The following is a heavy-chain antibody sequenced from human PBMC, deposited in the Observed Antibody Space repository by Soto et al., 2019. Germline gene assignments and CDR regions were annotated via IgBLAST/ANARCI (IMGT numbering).Heavy chain of an antibody. CDR1: GFTFSSYA. J-gene: IGHJ4*02. CDR3: AKDLGGRGMVVVAATYFDY. CDR2: ISGSGGST. D-gene: IGHD2-15*01. V-gene: IGHV3-23*01. Sequence: GGSLRLSCAASGFTFSSYAMSWVRQAPGKGLEWVSAISGSGGSTYYADSVKGRFTISRDNSKNTLYLQMNSLRAEDTAVYYCAKDLGGRGMVVVAATYFDYWGQGTLVTVSS.